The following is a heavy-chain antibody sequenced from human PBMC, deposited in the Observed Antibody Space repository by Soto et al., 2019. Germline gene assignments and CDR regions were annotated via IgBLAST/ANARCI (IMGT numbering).Heavy chain of an antibody. CDR1: GFTFSSYE. Sequence: GGSLRLSCAASGFTFSSYEMNWVRQAPGRGLEWVSYISSSDNAIHYADSVKGRFTISRDNAKNSLYLQMNSLRAEDTAVYYCATQRDYYYDSRPLNAFDIWGQGTMVTVS. CDR3: ATQRDYYYDSRPLNAFDI. V-gene: IGHV3-48*03. J-gene: IGHJ3*02. CDR2: ISSSDNAI. D-gene: IGHD3-22*01.